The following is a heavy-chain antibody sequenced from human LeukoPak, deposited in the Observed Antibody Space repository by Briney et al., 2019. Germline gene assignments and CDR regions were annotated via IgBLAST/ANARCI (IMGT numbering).Heavy chain of an antibody. CDR3: ARGRGVRGKYYYYYMDV. CDR2: INHSGST. D-gene: IGHD3-10*01. Sequence: SETLSLTCAVYGGSFSGYYWSWIRQPPGKGLEWIGEINHSGSTNYNPSLKSRVTISVDTSKNQFSLKLSSVTAADTAVYYCARGRGVRGKYYYYYMDVWGKGTTVTVSS. V-gene: IGHV4-34*01. CDR1: GGSFSGYY. J-gene: IGHJ6*03.